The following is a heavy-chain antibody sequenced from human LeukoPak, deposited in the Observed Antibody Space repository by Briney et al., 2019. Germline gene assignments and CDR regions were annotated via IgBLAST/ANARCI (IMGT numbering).Heavy chain of an antibody. V-gene: IGHV3-7*04. Sequence: GGSLRLSCAASGFTFSRYWMSWVRQAPGKGVEGVANIKQDGREKYYVDSVKGRFTISRDNAKNSLYLQMNSLRAEDTAVYYCARVDLAAWFDYWGQGTLVTVSS. J-gene: IGHJ4*02. D-gene: IGHD6-25*01. CDR2: IKQDGREK. CDR3: ARVDLAAWFDY. CDR1: GFTFSRYW.